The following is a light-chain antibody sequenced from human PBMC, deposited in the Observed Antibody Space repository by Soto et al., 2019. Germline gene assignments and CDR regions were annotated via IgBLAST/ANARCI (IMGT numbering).Light chain of an antibody. V-gene: IGKV3D-20*02. J-gene: IGKJ4*01. CDR2: DAS. Sequence: DIVMTQSPAPLSVSPGERATLSCRASQSVSSSYLAWYQQKPGQAPRLIIYDASNRATGIPARFSGSGSGTDCTLTISSLEPEDVAVYYCQQRSDWPLTLGGGTKVDIK. CDR3: QQRSDWPLT. CDR1: QSVSSSY.